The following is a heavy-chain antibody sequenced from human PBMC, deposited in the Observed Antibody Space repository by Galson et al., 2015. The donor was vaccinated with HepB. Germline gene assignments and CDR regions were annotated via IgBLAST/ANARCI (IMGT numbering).Heavy chain of an antibody. V-gene: IGHV3-21*01. Sequence: SLRLSCAASGFTFSSYSMNWVRQAPGKGLEWVSSISSSSSYIYYADSVKGRFIISRDNAKNSLYLQMNSLRAEDTAVYYCARENYDILTGYSEESYYYYYMDVWGKGTTVTVSS. J-gene: IGHJ6*03. D-gene: IGHD3-9*01. CDR3: ARENYDILTGYSEESYYYYYMDV. CDR1: GFTFSSYS. CDR2: ISSSSSYI.